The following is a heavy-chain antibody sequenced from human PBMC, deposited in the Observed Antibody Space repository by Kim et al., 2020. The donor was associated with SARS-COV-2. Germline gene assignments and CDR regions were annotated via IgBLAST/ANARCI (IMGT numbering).Heavy chain of an antibody. J-gene: IGHJ4*02. CDR1: GGSFSGYY. D-gene: IGHD3-22*01. CDR3: ARGLDPYYYDSGGYFDY. V-gene: IGHV4-34*01. Sequence: SETLSLTCAVYGGSFSGYYWSWIRQPPGKGLEWIGEINHSGSTNYNPSLKSRVTISVDTSKNQFSLKLSSVTAADTAVYYCARGLDPYYYDSGGYFDYWGQGTLVTVSS. CDR2: INHSGST.